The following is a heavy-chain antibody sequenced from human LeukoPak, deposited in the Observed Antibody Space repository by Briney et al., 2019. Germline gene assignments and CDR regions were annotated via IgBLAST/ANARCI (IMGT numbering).Heavy chain of an antibody. Sequence: GGSLRLSCAASGFTFSGYGMHWVRQAPGKGLEWVAVIWYDGSNKYYADSVKGRFTISRDNSKNTLYLQMNSLRAEDTAVYYCARDASYYDSSGYYYEGYFDYWGQGTLVTVSS. CDR3: ARDASYYDSSGYYYEGYFDY. CDR2: IWYDGSNK. V-gene: IGHV3-33*01. CDR1: GFTFSGYG. J-gene: IGHJ4*02. D-gene: IGHD3-22*01.